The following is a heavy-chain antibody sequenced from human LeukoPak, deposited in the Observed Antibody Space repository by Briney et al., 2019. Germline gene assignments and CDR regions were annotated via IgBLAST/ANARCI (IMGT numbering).Heavy chain of an antibody. Sequence: GASVKVSCKASGGTFSSYAISRVRQAPGQGLEWMGRIIPIFGTANYAQKFQGRVTITTDESTSTAYMELSSLRSEDTAVYYCARDRMGAATPDAFDIWGQGTMVTVSS. CDR1: GGTFSSYA. D-gene: IGHD2-15*01. CDR3: ARDRMGAATPDAFDI. J-gene: IGHJ3*02. CDR2: IIPIFGTA. V-gene: IGHV1-69*05.